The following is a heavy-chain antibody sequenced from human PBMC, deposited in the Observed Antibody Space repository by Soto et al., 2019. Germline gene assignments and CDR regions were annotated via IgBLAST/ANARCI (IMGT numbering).Heavy chain of an antibody. V-gene: IGHV4-31*03. Sequence: SETLSLTCTVSGGSISSGGYYWSWIRQHPGKGLEWIGYIYYSGSTYYNPSLKSRVTISVDTSKNQFSLKLSSVTAADTAVYYCAPPTETTPYYYYGMDVGGQGTTVTVS. CDR1: GGSISSGGYY. CDR3: APPTETTPYYYYGMDV. D-gene: IGHD4-4*01. CDR2: IYYSGST. J-gene: IGHJ6*02.